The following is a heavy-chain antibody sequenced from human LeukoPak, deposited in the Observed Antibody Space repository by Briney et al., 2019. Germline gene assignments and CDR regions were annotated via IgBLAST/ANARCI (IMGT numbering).Heavy chain of an antibody. J-gene: IGHJ4*02. CDR3: ARDTPAGSGYDYGSLDY. Sequence: SVKVSCKASGGTFSSYAISWVRQAPGQGLEWMGRIIPILGIADYAQKFQGRVTITADKSTSTAYMELSSLRSEDTAVYYCARDTPAGSGYDYGSLDYWGQGTLVTVSS. CDR1: GGTFSSYA. D-gene: IGHD5-12*01. V-gene: IGHV1-69*04. CDR2: IIPILGIA.